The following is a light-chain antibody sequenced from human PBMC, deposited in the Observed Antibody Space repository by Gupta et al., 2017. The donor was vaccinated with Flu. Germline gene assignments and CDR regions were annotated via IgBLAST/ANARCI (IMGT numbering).Light chain of an antibody. J-gene: IGLJ1*01. CDR2: DEG. Sequence: SYVLTQPPSVSVAPGQTAKITCGGNNIGSKSVHWYQQKPGQAPVRAVEDEGGRPSGIPDRVLGYTAGEKETRHTSRVEAGDEAYDYWQVWQSSDQVEVFGTGTKVTVL. CDR3: QVWQSSDQVEV. V-gene: IGLV3-21*02. CDR1: NIGSKS.